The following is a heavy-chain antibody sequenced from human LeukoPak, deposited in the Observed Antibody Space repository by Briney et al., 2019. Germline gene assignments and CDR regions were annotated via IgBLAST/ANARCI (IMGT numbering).Heavy chain of an antibody. CDR2: IYYSGST. J-gene: IGHJ5*02. D-gene: IGHD5-12*01. CDR1: VGSISSYY. V-gene: IGHV4-59*01. CDR3: ARGYGFDP. Sequence: PSETLSLTCTVPVGSISSYYWSWIRQPPGKGLEWIGYIYYSGSTNYNPSLKSRVTISVDTSKNQFSLKLSSVTAADTAVYYCARGYGFDPWGQGTLVTVSS.